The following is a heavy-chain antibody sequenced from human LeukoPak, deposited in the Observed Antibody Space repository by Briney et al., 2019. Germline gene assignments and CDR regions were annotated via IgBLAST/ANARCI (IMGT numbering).Heavy chain of an antibody. D-gene: IGHD1-20*01. CDR3: AKEGVNNWNDGGWIDP. J-gene: IGHJ5*02. CDR1: GFTFRSYG. V-gene: IGHV3-30*18. CDR2: ISYDETYK. Sequence: PGGSLRLSCAASGFTFRSYGMHWVRQAPGKGLEWVAVISYDETYKYFADSVKGRFTISRDNSKNTLYLQMNSLRAEDTAVYYCAKEGVNNWNDGGWIDPWGQGTLVTVSS.